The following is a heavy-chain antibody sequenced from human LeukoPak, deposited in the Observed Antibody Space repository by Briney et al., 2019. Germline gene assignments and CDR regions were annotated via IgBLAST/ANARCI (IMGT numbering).Heavy chain of an antibody. D-gene: IGHD6-19*01. V-gene: IGHV1-18*04. J-gene: IGHJ4*02. CDR3: ARAAVAGIAAKVDY. CDR2: ISAYNGNT. CDR1: GYTFTGYY. Sequence: ASVKVSCKASGYTFTGYYMHWVRQAPGQGLEWMGWISAYNGNTNYAQKLQGRVTMTTDTSTSTAYMELRSLRSDDTAVYYCARAAVAGIAAKVDYWGQGTLVTVSS.